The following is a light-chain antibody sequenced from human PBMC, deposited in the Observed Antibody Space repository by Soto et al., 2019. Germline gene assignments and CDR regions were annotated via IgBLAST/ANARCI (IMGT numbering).Light chain of an antibody. CDR3: CSYAGGASVV. CDR2: EDI. CDR1: SSDIGRYNL. J-gene: IGLJ2*01. Sequence: QSALTQPASVSGSPGQSISISCTGTSSDIGRYNLVSWYQQHPGKAPKLIIYEDIERPSGVSDLFSGSKSGNTASLTISGLHTEDEADYYCCSYAGGASVVFGGGTKLTVL. V-gene: IGLV2-23*01.